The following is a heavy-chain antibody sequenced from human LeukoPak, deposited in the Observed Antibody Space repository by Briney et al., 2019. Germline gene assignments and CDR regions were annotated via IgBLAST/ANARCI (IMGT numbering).Heavy chain of an antibody. J-gene: IGHJ1*01. CDR3: ARRGIVVAQKYFQH. D-gene: IGHD3-22*01. Sequence: SETLSLTCTVSGGSISSSSYYWGWIRQPPGKGLEWIGSIYYSGSTNYNPSLKSRVTISVDTSKNQFSLKLSSVTAADTAVYYCARRGIVVAQKYFQHWGQGTLVTVSS. CDR1: GGSISSSSYY. V-gene: IGHV4-39*07. CDR2: IYYSGST.